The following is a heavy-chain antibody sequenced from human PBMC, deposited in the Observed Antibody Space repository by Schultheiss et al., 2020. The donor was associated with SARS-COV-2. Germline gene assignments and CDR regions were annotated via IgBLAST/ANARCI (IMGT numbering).Heavy chain of an antibody. D-gene: IGHD4-17*01. CDR1: GGSISSYY. CDR3: ARADTGYGDYVGYYYYYGMDV. CDR2: INHSGST. J-gene: IGHJ6*02. Sequence: SETLSLTCTVSGGSISSYYWSWIRQPPGKGLEWIGEINHSGSTNYNPSLKSRVTISVDTSKNQFSLKLSSVTAADTAVYYCARADTGYGDYVGYYYYYGMDVWGQGTTVTVSS. V-gene: IGHV4-34*01.